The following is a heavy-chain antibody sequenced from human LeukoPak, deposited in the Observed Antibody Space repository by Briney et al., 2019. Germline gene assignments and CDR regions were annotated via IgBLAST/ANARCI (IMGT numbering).Heavy chain of an antibody. J-gene: IGHJ6*03. D-gene: IGHD3-10*01. CDR3: ASGDYYYYYMDV. V-gene: IGHV3-74*01. Sequence: GGSLRLSCAASGFTFSSYWMHWVRQAPGKGLVWVSRINRDGSSTSYADSVKGRFTISRDNAKNTLYLQMNSLSAEDTAVYYCASGDYYYYYMDVWGKGTTVTVSS. CDR1: GFTFSSYW. CDR2: INRDGSST.